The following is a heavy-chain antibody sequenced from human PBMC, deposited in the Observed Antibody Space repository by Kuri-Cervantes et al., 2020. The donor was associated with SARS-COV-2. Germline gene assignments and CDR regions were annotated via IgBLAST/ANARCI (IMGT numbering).Heavy chain of an antibody. D-gene: IGHD4-17*01. CDR2: IYPGDSDT. CDR3: ARRGYGDQGDSYYFDV. J-gene: IGHJ6*03. V-gene: IGHV5-51*01. CDR1: GYSFTNYW. Sequence: KVSCKGSGYSFTNYWIGWVRQMPGKGLEWMGIIYPGDSDTRYTPSFQGQVTISADKFTSTAFLHWSSLKASDTAMYYCARRGYGDQGDSYYFDVWGEGTMVTVSS.